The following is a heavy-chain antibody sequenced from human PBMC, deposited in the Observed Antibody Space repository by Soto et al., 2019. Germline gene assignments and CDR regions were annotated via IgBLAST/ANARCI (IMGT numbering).Heavy chain of an antibody. J-gene: IGHJ3*02. Sequence: SETLSLTCAVYGGSFSGYYWSWIRQPPGKGLEWIGEINHSGSTNYNPSLKSRVTISVDTSKNQFSLKLSSVTAADTAVYYCARDLGGGYCSSTSCLAFDIWGQGTMVTVSS. CDR1: GGSFSGYY. V-gene: IGHV4-34*01. CDR2: INHSGST. D-gene: IGHD2-2*03. CDR3: ARDLGGGYCSSTSCLAFDI.